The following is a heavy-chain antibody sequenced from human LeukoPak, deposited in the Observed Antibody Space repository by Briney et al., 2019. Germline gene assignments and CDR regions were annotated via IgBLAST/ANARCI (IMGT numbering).Heavy chain of an antibody. D-gene: IGHD1-26*01. J-gene: IGHJ4*02. CDR2: IWYDGSKK. CDR1: GFTLRRYG. CDR3: ARDLGTTNYYFDY. Sequence: PGGSLRLSRAAAGFTLRRYGMHWGRRAPGKGRGWGAVIWYDGSKKYYGDSVKGRVTISRDDSKNTLYLQMNSLRGEDTAVYYCARDLGTTNYYFDYWGQGTPVTVSS. V-gene: IGHV3-33*01.